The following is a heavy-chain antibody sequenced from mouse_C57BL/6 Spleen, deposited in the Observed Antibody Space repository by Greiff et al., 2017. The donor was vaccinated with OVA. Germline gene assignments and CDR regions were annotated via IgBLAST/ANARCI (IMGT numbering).Heavy chain of an antibody. J-gene: IGHJ2*01. Sequence: QVQLQQPGAELVRPGSSVKLSCKASGYTFTSYWMHWVKQRPIQGLEWIGNIDPSDSETHYNQKFKDKATLTVDKSSSTAYMQLSSLTSEDSAVYYWARSGDYGSTYYFDYWGQGTTLTVSS. CDR2: IDPSDSET. V-gene: IGHV1-52*01. CDR3: ARSGDYGSTYYFDY. CDR1: GYTFTSYW. D-gene: IGHD1-1*01.